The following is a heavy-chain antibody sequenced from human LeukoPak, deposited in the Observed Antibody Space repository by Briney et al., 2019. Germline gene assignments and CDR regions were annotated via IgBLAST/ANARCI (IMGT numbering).Heavy chain of an antibody. D-gene: IGHD5-18*01. CDR3: ARDFGGYSYGYDH. V-gene: IGHV3-48*04. Sequence: GGSLRLSCAASGFTFSSYSMNWVRQAPGKGLEWVSYISSSSTIYYADSVKGRFTISKDNAKNAVYLQMNGLRAEDTAVYYCARDFGGYSYGYDHWGQGTLVTVSS. CDR1: GFTFSSYS. CDR2: ISSSSTI. J-gene: IGHJ4*02.